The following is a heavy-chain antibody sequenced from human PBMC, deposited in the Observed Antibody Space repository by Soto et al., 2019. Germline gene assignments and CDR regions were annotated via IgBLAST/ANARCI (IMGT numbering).Heavy chain of an antibody. Sequence: GSLRLSCTASGFTFSSYWMSWVRQAPGKGLGWVANIKEDGSGKYYVDSVKGRFSISRDNARNSLYLQMNSLRAEDTAVYYCAKNTRDRAMGRYYYYYYGMDVWGQGTTVTVSS. J-gene: IGHJ6*02. CDR2: IKEDGSGK. V-gene: IGHV3-7*01. D-gene: IGHD5-18*01. CDR3: AKNTRDRAMGRYYYYYYGMDV. CDR1: GFTFSSYW.